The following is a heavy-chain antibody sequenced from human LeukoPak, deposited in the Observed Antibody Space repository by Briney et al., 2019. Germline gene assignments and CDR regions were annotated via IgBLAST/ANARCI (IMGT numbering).Heavy chain of an antibody. CDR2: INHSGST. CDR3: ARCQDNWFDP. CDR1: GGSFSGYY. J-gene: IGHJ5*02. Sequence: SETLSLTCAVYGGSFSGYYWSWIRQPPGKGLEWIGEINHSGSTNYNPSLKSRVTISVDTSKNQFSLKLSSVTAADTAVYYCARCQDNWFDPWGQGTLVTVSS. V-gene: IGHV4-34*01.